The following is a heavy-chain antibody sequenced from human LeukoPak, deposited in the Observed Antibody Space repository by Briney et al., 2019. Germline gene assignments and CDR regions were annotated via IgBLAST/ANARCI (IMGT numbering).Heavy chain of an antibody. CDR2: IYTSGST. J-gene: IGHJ5*02. Sequence: SETLSLTCTVSGGSISSGSYYWSWIRQPAGKGLEWIGRIYTSGSTNYNPSLKSRVTISVYTSKNQFSLKLSSVTAADTAVYYCARHLAVAGTGGVGWFDPWGQGTLVTVSS. V-gene: IGHV4-61*02. CDR1: GGSISSGSYY. CDR3: ARHLAVAGTGGVGWFDP. D-gene: IGHD6-19*01.